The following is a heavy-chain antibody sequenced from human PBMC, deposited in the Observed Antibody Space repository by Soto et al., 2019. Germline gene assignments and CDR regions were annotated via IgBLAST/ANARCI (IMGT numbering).Heavy chain of an antibody. D-gene: IGHD2-21*01. Sequence: SETLSLTCTVSGGSISSGGYYWSWIRQHPGKGLEWIGYIYYSGSTYYNPSLKSRVTISVDTSKNQFSLKLSSVTAADTAVYYCARGGYCGGDCHPVSVLFDLWGRGTLVTVSS. CDR1: GGSISSGGYY. CDR3: ARGGYCGGDCHPVSVLFDL. V-gene: IGHV4-31*03. J-gene: IGHJ2*01. CDR2: IYYSGST.